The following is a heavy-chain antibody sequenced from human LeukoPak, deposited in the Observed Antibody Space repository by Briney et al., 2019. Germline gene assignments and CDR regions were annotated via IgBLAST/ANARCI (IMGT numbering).Heavy chain of an antibody. CDR3: ARGPPSGLRLGELSANFDY. CDR2: IIPILGIA. CDR1: GGTFSSYA. Sequence: SVKVSCKASGGTFSSYAISWVRQAPGQGLEWMGRIIPILGIANYAQKFQGRVTITADKSTSTAYTELSSLRSEDTAVYYCARGPPSGLRLGELSANFDYWGQGTLVTVSS. J-gene: IGHJ4*02. V-gene: IGHV1-69*04. D-gene: IGHD3-16*02.